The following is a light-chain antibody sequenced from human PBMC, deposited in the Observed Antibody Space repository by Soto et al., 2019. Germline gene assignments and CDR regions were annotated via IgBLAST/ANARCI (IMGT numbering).Light chain of an antibody. J-gene: IGKJ1*01. V-gene: IGKV1-39*01. CDR1: QTITNY. CDR3: QQSYNTPQT. Sequence: DIQMTQSPSSLSASVGYRVTITCLASQTITNYLNWYQQQSGKAPKLLIYATDTLQSGVPSRFSGSGSGTDYTLTISSLQPEDFETYYCQQSYNTPQTFGQGTKVDIK. CDR2: ATD.